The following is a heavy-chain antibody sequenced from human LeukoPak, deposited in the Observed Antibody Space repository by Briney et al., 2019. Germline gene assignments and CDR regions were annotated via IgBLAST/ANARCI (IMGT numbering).Heavy chain of an antibody. V-gene: IGHV3-30*04. J-gene: IGHJ5*02. Sequence: PGRSLRLSCAASGFTFSSYAMHWVRQAPGKGLEWVAVISYDGSNKYYADSVKGRFTISRDNSKNTLYLQMNSLRAEDTAVYYCARQPLDYSSSWFDPWGQGTLVTVSS. CDR1: GFTFSSYA. CDR3: ARQPLDYSSSWFDP. CDR2: ISYDGSNK. D-gene: IGHD6-13*01.